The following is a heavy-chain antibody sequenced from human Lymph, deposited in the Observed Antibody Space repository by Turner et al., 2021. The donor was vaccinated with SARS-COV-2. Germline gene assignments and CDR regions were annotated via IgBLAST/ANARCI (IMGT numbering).Heavy chain of an antibody. Sequence: QVQLQQWGAGLSNPSETLSLPCAVYGGSFSGYYWSWIRQRPGKGLEWIGKINHSGSANYNPSLKSRVTISVDTSKNQFSLKLSSVTAADTAVYYCARGTYSSSWYGVRNWFDPWGQGTLVTVSS. V-gene: IGHV4-34*01. D-gene: IGHD6-13*01. CDR1: GGSFSGYY. CDR2: INHSGSA. CDR3: ARGTYSSSWYGVRNWFDP. J-gene: IGHJ5*02.